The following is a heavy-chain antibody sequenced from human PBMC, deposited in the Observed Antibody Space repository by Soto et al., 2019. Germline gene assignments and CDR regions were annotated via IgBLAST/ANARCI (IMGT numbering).Heavy chain of an antibody. J-gene: IGHJ6*02. CDR2: ISGGSDFI. Sequence: VGSLRLSCAASGFKFSDYSLNWVRQAPGKGLEWVSSISGGSDFIYYADSLKGRFAISRDNANNSVYLQMNSLRAEDTGVYYCARRIIAGATTSGMDVWGPGTTVTVSS. CDR3: ARRIIAGATTSGMDV. CDR1: GFKFSDYS. D-gene: IGHD1-26*01. V-gene: IGHV3-21*01.